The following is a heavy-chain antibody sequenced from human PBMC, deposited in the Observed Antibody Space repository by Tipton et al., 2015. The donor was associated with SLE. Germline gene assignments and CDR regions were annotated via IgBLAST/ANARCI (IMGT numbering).Heavy chain of an antibody. CDR2: IYSGGTA. Sequence: TLSLTCTVSAGSISTYYWSWIRQPPGKGLEWIGSIYSGGTASYSPSLTSRVTISVATSKNQFSLTLRSVTAADTAVYFCARRGRGVDFGSFYWGQGTMVTVSS. V-gene: IGHV4-4*09. J-gene: IGHJ3*01. CDR1: AGSISTYY. D-gene: IGHD2-2*01. CDR3: ARRGRGVDFGSFY.